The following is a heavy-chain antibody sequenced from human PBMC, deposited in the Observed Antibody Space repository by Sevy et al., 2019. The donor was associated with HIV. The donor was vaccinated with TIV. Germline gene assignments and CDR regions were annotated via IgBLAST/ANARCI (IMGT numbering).Heavy chain of an antibody. CDR1: GGSISSYY. J-gene: IGHJ6*03. V-gene: IGHV4-59*01. D-gene: IGHD3-3*01. Sequence: ETLSLTCTVSGGSISSYYWSWIRQPPGKGLEWIGYIYYSGSTNYNPSLKSRVTISVDTSKNQFSLKLSSVTAADTAVYYCARGAGSDYDFWSGYYKDYYYYMDVWGKGTTVTVSS. CDR2: IYYSGST. CDR3: ARGAGSDYDFWSGYYKDYYYYMDV.